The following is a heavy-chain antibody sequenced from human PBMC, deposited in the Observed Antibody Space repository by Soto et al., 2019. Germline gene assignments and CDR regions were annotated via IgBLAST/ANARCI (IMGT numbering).Heavy chain of an antibody. J-gene: IGHJ4*02. V-gene: IGHV3-30-3*02. Sequence: QVQPVESGGGVVQPGRSLRLSCVVSGFTFRSYAMHWVRQAPGKGLEWVAVISNDGNNNYHADSVKGRFTISRDNSKNTLYLHMDSLRAEDTALYYGSRFVGYGGSEYYFDNWGQGIQVIVST. CDR3: SRFVGYGGSEYYFDN. CDR2: ISNDGNNN. CDR1: GFTFRSYA. D-gene: IGHD5-12*01.